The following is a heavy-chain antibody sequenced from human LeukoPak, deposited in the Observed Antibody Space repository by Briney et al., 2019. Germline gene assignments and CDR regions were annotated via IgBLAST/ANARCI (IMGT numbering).Heavy chain of an antibody. D-gene: IGHD6-13*01. CDR1: GFTFSSYG. V-gene: IGHV3-33*06. Sequence: GGSLRLSCAASGFTFSSYGMHWVRQAPGKGLEWVAVIWYDGSNKYYADSVKGRFTISRDNPKNTLYLQMNSLRAEDTAVYYCAKDGGIAAAAHFDYWGQGTLVTVSS. CDR2: IWYDGSNK. CDR3: AKDGGIAAAAHFDY. J-gene: IGHJ4*02.